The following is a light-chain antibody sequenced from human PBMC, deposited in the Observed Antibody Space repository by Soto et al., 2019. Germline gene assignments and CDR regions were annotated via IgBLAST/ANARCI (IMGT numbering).Light chain of an antibody. CDR1: QSVRSN. CDR2: AAS. Sequence: EIVMTQFPATLSVSPWERATLSCRASQSVRSNLAWYQQKPGQAPRLLIFAASTRATGIPARFRGSGSGTEFTLTISSLQSEDFAVYYCQQYSSWPRTFGQGTKVDIK. J-gene: IGKJ1*01. CDR3: QQYSSWPRT. V-gene: IGKV3-15*01.